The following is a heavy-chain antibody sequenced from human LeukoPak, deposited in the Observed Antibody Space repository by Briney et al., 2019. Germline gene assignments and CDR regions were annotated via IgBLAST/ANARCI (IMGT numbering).Heavy chain of an antibody. CDR1: GGSISSSSYY. CDR3: ARTLYYYDSSGYQLDY. CDR2: IYYSRST. D-gene: IGHD3-22*01. Sequence: PSETLSLTCTVSGGSISSSSYYWGWIRQPPGKGLEWIGSIYYSRSTYYNPSLKSRVTISVDTSKNQFSLKLSSVTAADTAVYYCARTLYYYDSSGYQLDYWGQGTLVTVSS. V-gene: IGHV4-39*07. J-gene: IGHJ4*02.